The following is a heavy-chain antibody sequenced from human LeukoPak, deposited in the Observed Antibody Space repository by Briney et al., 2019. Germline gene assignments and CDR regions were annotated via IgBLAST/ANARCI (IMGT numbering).Heavy chain of an antibody. V-gene: IGHV4-4*07. D-gene: IGHD6-19*01. CDR3: ATYSPIFGIAVAGTDYYYGMDV. Sequence: SQSLSLTCTVSVGSISRDYGSCIPGPAGKGLEGVGRIYTSGSSNYNPYLKSRVTITVDTSKNQITLQLRSVTPADTAVYYCATYSPIFGIAVAGTDYYYGMDVWGQGTTVTVSS. CDR1: VGSISRDY. CDR2: IYTSGSS. J-gene: IGHJ6*02.